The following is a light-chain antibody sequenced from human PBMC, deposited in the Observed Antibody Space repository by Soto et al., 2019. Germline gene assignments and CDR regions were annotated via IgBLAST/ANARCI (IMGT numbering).Light chain of an antibody. CDR1: SSDVGTHNL. V-gene: IGLV2-23*01. J-gene: IGLJ3*02. Sequence: QSALTQPASVSGSPGQSITISCTETSSDVGTHNLVSWFQQHPGKAPKLIIYGDIKRPSGVSDRFSGSRSGNTASLTVSGVQAEDEADYFCCSYIRSGTFWVFGEGTKVTVL. CDR2: GDI. CDR3: CSYIRSGTFWV.